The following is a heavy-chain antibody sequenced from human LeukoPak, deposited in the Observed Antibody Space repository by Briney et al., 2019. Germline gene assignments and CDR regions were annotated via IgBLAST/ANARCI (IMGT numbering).Heavy chain of an antibody. J-gene: IGHJ5*02. CDR3: ARGADGVSSNSRGWFDP. Sequence: GGSLRLSCAASGFDFNNYNMNWVRQAPGKGLEWVSSITSSGTYIYYADSVRGRFTISRDNAKNSLYLQMNSLRAEDTAVYSCARGADGVSSNSRGWFDPWGQGTLVTVSS. CDR2: ITSSGTYI. V-gene: IGHV3-21*01. D-gene: IGHD2-15*01. CDR1: GFDFNNYN.